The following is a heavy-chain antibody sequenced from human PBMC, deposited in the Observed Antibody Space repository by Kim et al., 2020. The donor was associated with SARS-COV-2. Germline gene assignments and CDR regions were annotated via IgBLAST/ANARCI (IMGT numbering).Heavy chain of an antibody. D-gene: IGHD3-9*01. J-gene: IGHJ5*02. CDR3: AREWSSGYSWFDP. CDR1: GGSISSGGYY. Sequence: SETLSLTCTVSGGSISSGGYYWSWIRQHPGKGLEWIGYIYYSGSTYYNPSLKSRVTISVDTSKNQFSLKLSSVTAADTAVYYCAREWSSGYSWFDPWGQGTLVTVSS. CDR2: IYYSGST. V-gene: IGHV4-31*03.